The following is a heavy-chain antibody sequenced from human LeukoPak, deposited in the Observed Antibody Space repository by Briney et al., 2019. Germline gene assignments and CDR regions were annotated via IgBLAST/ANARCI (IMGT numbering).Heavy chain of an antibody. V-gene: IGHV3-23*01. CDR2: ISDSGGST. CDR3: ARRYCSSTSCLIDY. J-gene: IGHJ4*02. Sequence: GGSLRLSCAASGFTFSSYAMSWVRQAPGKGLECVSAISDSGGSTYYADSVKGRFTISRDNAKNSLYLQMNSLRAEDTAVYYCARRYCSSTSCLIDYWGQGTLVTVSS. CDR1: GFTFSSYA. D-gene: IGHD2-2*01.